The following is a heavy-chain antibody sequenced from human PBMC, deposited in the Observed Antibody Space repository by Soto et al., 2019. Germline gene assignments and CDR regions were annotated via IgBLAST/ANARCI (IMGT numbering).Heavy chain of an antibody. Sequence: PGGSLRLSCGASGFIFRNYAMNWVRQAPGRGLEWVSGISANGATTYYAESVKGRFTISRDNSKNTLYLQMNSLRAEDTAIYYCAKDPAGAGPDFDYWGQGTLVTVSS. CDR2: ISANGATT. CDR1: GFIFRNYA. D-gene: IGHD1-26*01. V-gene: IGHV3-23*01. J-gene: IGHJ4*02. CDR3: AKDPAGAGPDFDY.